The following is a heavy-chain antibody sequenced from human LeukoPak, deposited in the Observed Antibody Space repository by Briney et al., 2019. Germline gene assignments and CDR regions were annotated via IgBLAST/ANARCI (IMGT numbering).Heavy chain of an antibody. V-gene: IGHV3-7*01. D-gene: IGHD3-16*01. Sequence: PGGSLRLSCAASGFTFSSYWMTWVRQAPGKGLEWVANIKQDGSEKYYVDSVKGRFTISRDNAKNSLYLQMNSLRAEDTAVYRCAREVVGRRLGSWFDPWGQGTLVTVSS. J-gene: IGHJ5*02. CDR3: AREVVGRRLGSWFDP. CDR1: GFTFSSYW. CDR2: IKQDGSEK.